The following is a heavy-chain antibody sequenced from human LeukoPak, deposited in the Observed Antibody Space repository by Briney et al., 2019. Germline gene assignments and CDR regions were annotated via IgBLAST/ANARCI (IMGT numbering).Heavy chain of an antibody. Sequence: GGSLRLSCAASGFTFSSFWMTWVRQAPGKGLEWVANIKEDGSEKSYVDSVKGRFTISRDNSKNTLYLQMNSLRAEDTAVYYCARDAHSGSYVVAEYFQYWGQGTLVTVSS. CDR1: GFTFSSFW. V-gene: IGHV3-7*01. D-gene: IGHD1-26*01. CDR3: ARDAHSGSYVVAEYFQY. J-gene: IGHJ1*01. CDR2: IKEDGSEK.